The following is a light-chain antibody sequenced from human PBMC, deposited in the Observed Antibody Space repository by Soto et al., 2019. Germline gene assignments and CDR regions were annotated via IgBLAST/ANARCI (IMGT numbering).Light chain of an antibody. CDR1: QSVGSN. CDR2: GAS. V-gene: IGKV3-15*01. J-gene: IGKJ1*01. CDR3: QHYNNWPPWT. Sequence: EIVMTQSPGTLSVSPGERATLSCRVSQSVGSNLAWYQQKPGQAPRLLIYGASTRATGIPVRFTGSGSGTEFTLTISSLQSEDFAVYYCQHYNNWPPWTFGRGTKVEI.